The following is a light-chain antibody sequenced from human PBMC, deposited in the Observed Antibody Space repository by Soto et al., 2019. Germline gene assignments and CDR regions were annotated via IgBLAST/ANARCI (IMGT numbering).Light chain of an antibody. CDR2: LAS. CDR1: QYVSSSY. CDR3: QQYGSSPGT. J-gene: IGKJ2*02. Sequence: IVLTQSPGTLSLSPGERATLSCKASQYVSSSYLAWYQQKPGQAPRLLIYLASSSATGIPDRFSGSGSGTDFTLTISRLEPEDSAVYYCQQYGSSPGTFGQGTKLEIK. V-gene: IGKV3-20*01.